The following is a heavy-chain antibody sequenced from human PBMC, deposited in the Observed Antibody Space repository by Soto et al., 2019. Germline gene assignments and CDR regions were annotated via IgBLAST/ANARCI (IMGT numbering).Heavy chain of an antibody. D-gene: IGHD6-13*01. CDR1: GFTFSSYG. CDR2: IWYDGSNK. V-gene: IGHV3-33*01. Sequence: HPGGSLRLSCAASGFTFSSYGMHWVRQAPGKGLEWVAVIWYDGSNKYYADSVKGRFTISRDNSKNTLYLQMNSLRAEDTAVYYCARGLGIAANWFDPWGQGTLVTVSS. CDR3: ARGLGIAANWFDP. J-gene: IGHJ5*02.